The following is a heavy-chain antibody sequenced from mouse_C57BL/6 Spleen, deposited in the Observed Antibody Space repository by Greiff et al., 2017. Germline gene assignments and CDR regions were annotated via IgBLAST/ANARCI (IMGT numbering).Heavy chain of an antibody. CDR3: TTDDYGSRAY. CDR1: GFNITDYY. J-gene: IGHJ3*01. Sequence: EVQLQQSGAELVRPGASVKLSCTASGFNITDYYMHWVKQRPDQGLEWIGRIDPEDGDTEYAPKFQGKATMTADTSSNTAYLQLSSLTSEDTAVYYCTTDDYGSRAYWGQGTLVSVSA. D-gene: IGHD1-1*01. CDR2: IDPEDGDT. V-gene: IGHV14-1*01.